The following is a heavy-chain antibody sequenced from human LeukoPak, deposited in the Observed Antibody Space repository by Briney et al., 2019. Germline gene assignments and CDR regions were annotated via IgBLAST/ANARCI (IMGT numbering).Heavy chain of an antibody. CDR3: ARPRFPYYRLSGADYYYMDV. D-gene: IGHD3-10*01. CDR1: GGTFSNHA. J-gene: IGHJ6*03. CDR2: IIPIFGTT. Sequence: SVKVSCKASGGTFSNHAISWVRQAPGQGLEWMGGIIPIFGTTNYAQKFQGRVTITADKSMTTAYMELGSLRSEDTAVYYCARPRFPYYRLSGADYYYMDVWGKGTTVTVSS. V-gene: IGHV1-69*06.